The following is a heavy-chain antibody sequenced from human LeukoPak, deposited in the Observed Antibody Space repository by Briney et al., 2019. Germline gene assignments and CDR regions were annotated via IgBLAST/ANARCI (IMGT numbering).Heavy chain of an antibody. Sequence: PGGSLRLSCAASGFTFASYSMTWVRQAPGKGLEWIYHADSVKGRFTISRDNAKKSMYLQTNSLRAEDTAVYYCARGRDGYNLIDAFDIWGQGTMVTVSS. D-gene: IGHD5-24*01. CDR3: ARGRDGYNLIDAFDI. V-gene: IGHV3-48*04. J-gene: IGHJ3*02. CDR1: GFTFASYS.